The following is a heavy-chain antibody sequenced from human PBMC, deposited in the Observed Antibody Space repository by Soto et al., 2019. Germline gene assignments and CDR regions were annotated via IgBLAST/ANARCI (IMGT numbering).Heavy chain of an antibody. J-gene: IGHJ5*02. CDR2: IHATGTT. CDR3: VRDGTKTLRDWFDP. Sequence: SETLSLTCTFSGASIIGFYWSWIRKSAGKGLEWIGRIHATGTTDYNPSLKSRVMMSVDTSKKQFSLKLRSVTAADTAVYYCVRDGTKTLRDWFDPWGQGISVTVSS. V-gene: IGHV4-4*07. D-gene: IGHD1-1*01. CDR1: GASIIGFY.